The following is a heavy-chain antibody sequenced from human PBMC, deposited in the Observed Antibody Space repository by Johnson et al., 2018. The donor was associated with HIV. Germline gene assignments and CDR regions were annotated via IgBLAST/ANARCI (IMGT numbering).Heavy chain of an antibody. V-gene: IGHV3-23*04. CDR3: AKEIALTGERSDAFDI. Sequence: VQLVESGGGLVQPGGSLRLSCAASGFTSSSYAMSWVRQAPGKGLEWVSAISGSGGSTYYADSVKGRFTISRDNSKNTLYLQMNSLRAEDTAVYYCAKEIALTGERSDAFDIWGQGTMVTVSS. CDR2: ISGSGGST. J-gene: IGHJ3*02. CDR1: GFTSSSYA. D-gene: IGHD7-27*01.